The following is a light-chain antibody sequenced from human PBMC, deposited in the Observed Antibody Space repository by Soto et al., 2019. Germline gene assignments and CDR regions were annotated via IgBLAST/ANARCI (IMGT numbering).Light chain of an antibody. V-gene: IGKV3-15*01. CDR1: QSVNHN. CDR3: QQRSNWPPIT. J-gene: IGKJ5*01. Sequence: DRVMTQSPDTLSASPGERVSLSCRASQSVNHNLAWYQQKPGQAPRLLIYGASTRATGIPDRFSGSGSGTDFTLTISSLEPEEFAVYYCQQRSNWPPITFAQGTRPEIK. CDR2: GAS.